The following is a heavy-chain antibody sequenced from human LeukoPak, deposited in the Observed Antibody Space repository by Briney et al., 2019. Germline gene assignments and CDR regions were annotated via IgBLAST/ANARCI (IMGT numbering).Heavy chain of an antibody. J-gene: IGHJ4*02. CDR2: VSYDGSNK. V-gene: IGHV3-30*04. CDR3: AIGDSWGELSSSFEY. D-gene: IGHD3-16*02. Sequence: PGGSLRLSCAASGFTFSNYAMRWVRQAPDKGLEWVAVVSYDGSNKYYADSVKGRFTVSRDNSKNTLYLQMNSLRAEDTAVYYCAIGDSWGELSSSFEYWGQGTLVTVSS. CDR1: GFTFSNYA.